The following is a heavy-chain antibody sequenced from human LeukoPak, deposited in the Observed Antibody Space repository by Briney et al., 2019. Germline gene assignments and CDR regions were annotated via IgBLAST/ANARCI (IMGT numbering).Heavy chain of an antibody. Sequence: SETLSLTCTVSGVSVSGYYWSWIRQPPGKGLEWIGYIYYTGSTNYNPSLKSRVTISVVTSKNQFSLNLSSVTAADTAVYYCARHYGSGKPWFDFWGQGTLVTVSS. CDR2: IYYTGST. CDR3: ARHYGSGKPWFDF. V-gene: IGHV4-59*08. D-gene: IGHD3-10*01. J-gene: IGHJ4*02. CDR1: GVSVSGYY.